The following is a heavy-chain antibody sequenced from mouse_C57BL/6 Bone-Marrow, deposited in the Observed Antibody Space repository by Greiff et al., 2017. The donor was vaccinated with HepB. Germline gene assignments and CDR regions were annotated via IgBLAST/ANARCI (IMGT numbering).Heavy chain of an antibody. CDR2: ISSGSSTI. CDR1: GFTFSDYG. J-gene: IGHJ1*03. D-gene: IGHD2-1*01. Sequence: EVKLVESGGGLVKPGGSLKLSCAASGFTFSDYGMHWVRPALEKGLAWVAYISSGSSTIYYADTVKCRCTISRDYAKTTLFLQLPSLRSEDTVMYYCAAGYGNYVYCYFDVWGTGTAVTGSS. V-gene: IGHV5-17*01. CDR3: AAGYGNYVYCYFDV.